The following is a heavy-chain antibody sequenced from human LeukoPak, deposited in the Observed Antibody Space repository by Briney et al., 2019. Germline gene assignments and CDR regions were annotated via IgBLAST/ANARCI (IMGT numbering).Heavy chain of an antibody. J-gene: IGHJ4*02. D-gene: IGHD3-10*01. CDR3: AKEMGSSQPFDY. Sequence: PGGSLRLSCAASGFTFGSYGLGWVRHAPGKGLEWVSAISASGSNTYYADSVKGRFTISRDNSKNTLSLQMNSLRAEDTALYYCAKEMGSSQPFDYWGQGTLVTVSS. CDR2: ISASGSNT. V-gene: IGHV3-23*01. CDR1: GFTFGSYG.